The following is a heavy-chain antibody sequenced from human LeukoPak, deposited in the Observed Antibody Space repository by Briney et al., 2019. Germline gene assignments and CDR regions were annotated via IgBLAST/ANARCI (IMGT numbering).Heavy chain of an antibody. CDR3: TTRMGSGWFGTY. V-gene: IGHV3-23*01. Sequence: GGSLRLSCAASGFTFSSSAMSWVRQAPGKGLEWVAAISDTGRLSYCADSVNGRFTISRDNSKNTLYLQMNSLKTEDTAVYYCTTRMGSGWFGTYWGQGTLVTVSS. CDR2: ISDTGRLS. CDR1: GFTFSSSA. J-gene: IGHJ4*02. D-gene: IGHD6-19*01.